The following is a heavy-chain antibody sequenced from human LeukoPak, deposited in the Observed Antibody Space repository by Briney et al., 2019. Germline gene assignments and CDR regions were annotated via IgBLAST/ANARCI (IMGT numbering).Heavy chain of an antibody. J-gene: IGHJ4*02. CDR3: ARSYSSGWMIAYYFDY. CDR1: GFTLTTYS. CDR2: INSASTTI. Sequence: GGSLRLSCTASGFTLTTYSMNWVRQAPGKGLEWLSYINSASTTIYYADSVKGRFTISRDNAKNSLYLQMNSLRDEDTAVYYCARSYSSGWMIAYYFDYWGQGTLVTVSS. V-gene: IGHV3-48*02. D-gene: IGHD6-19*01.